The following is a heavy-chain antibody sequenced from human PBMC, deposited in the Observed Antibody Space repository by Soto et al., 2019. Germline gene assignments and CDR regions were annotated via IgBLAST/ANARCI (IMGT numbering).Heavy chain of an antibody. CDR2: INSDGSST. V-gene: IGHV3-74*01. Sequence: PGGSLRLSCADSGFTFSSYWMHWVRQAPGKGLVWVSHINSDGSSTSYADSVKGRFTISRDNAKNTLYLQMNSLRAEDTAVYYCTTDLTGGVVVAATPKGVDYWGQGTLVTVSS. D-gene: IGHD2-15*01. CDR3: TTDLTGGVVVAATPKGVDY. J-gene: IGHJ4*02. CDR1: GFTFSSYW.